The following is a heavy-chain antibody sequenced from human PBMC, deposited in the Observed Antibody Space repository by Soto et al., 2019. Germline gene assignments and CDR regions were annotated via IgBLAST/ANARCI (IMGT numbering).Heavy chain of an antibody. CDR3: ARDREYYGSGSGLSFDI. J-gene: IGHJ3*02. CDR2: IIPLFGTP. Sequence: GASVKVSCKASGGTFSSFAFTWGRQTPGQGLEWMGGIIPLFGTPNYAQRFQGRVTITADEFTSTVYMELSSLRSEDTALYYCARDREYYGSGSGLSFDIWGQGTMVTVSS. V-gene: IGHV1-69*13. D-gene: IGHD3-10*01. CDR1: GGTFSSFA.